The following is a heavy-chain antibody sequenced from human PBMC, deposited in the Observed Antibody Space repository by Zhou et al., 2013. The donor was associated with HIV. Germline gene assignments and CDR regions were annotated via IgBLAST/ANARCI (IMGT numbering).Heavy chain of an antibody. J-gene: IGHJ4*02. CDR2: INPDNGVT. V-gene: IGHV1-2*02. Sequence: QVQLVQSGAEVKKPGASVRVSCRASGYSLTSYYIHWVRQAPGQGLEWLGWINPDNGVTKSAQRFQGRVTMTRDSSISTAYMELSELIFDDTAVYFCVRYGDYSPFDYWGQGTLVTVSS. D-gene: IGHD4-17*01. CDR3: VRYGDYSPFDY. CDR1: GYSLTSYY.